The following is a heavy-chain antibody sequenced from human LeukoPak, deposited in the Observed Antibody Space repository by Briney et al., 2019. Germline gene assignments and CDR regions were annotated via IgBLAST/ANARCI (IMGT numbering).Heavy chain of an antibody. CDR2: ISDSGGFT. J-gene: IGHJ2*01. V-gene: IGHV3-23*01. D-gene: IGHD4-11*01. CDR1: GFTFSSYV. Sequence: GGSLRLSCAASGFTFSSYVMNWVRQAPGKGLEWVSGISDSGGFTYYADSVKGRFTISRDNSKNTLYLQMSSLRAEDTAVYYCAREGTTDWHFHLWGRGTLVTVSS. CDR3: AREGTTDWHFHL.